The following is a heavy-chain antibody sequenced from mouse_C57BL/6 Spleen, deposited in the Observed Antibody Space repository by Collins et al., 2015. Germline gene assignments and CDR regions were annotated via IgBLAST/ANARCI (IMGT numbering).Heavy chain of an antibody. V-gene: IGHV3-2*02. J-gene: IGHJ2*01. CDR1: GYSITSDYA. CDR2: ISYSGST. CDR3: ASMGSYYFDY. D-gene: IGHD3-1*01. Sequence: DVQLQESGPGLVKPSQSLSLTCTVTGYSITSDYAWNWIRQFPGNKLEWMGYISYSGSTSYNPSLKSRISITRDTSKNQFFLQLNSVTTEDTATYYCASMGSYYFDYWGQGTTLTVSS.